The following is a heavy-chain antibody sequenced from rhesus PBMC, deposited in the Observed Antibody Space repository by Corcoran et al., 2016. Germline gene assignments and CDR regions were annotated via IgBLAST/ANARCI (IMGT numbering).Heavy chain of an antibody. Sequence: EVQLVESGGGLAKPGGSLSLSCGASGFPFSSYAMYWVRQAPGKGLEWVSAISSGGSTYYADSVKGRFTISRDNSKNTLSLQMNSLRLEDTAVYYCAKSSWDYGSNYGLDSWGQGVVVTVSS. J-gene: IGHJ6*01. CDR3: AKSSWDYGSNYGLDS. D-gene: IGHD4-29*01. CDR1: GFPFSSYA. V-gene: IGHV3-103*01. CDR2: ISSGGST.